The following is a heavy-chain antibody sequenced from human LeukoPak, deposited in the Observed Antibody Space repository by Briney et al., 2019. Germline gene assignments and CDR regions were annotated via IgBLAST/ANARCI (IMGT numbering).Heavy chain of an antibody. CDR1: GFSFSTYW. V-gene: IGHV3-7*01. J-gene: IGHJ4*02. Sequence: GGSLRLSCAASGFSFSTYWMSWVRQAPGKGLEWVANIKEDRSETYYVDSLRGRFTISRDNVKNSLYLQINSLRAEDTAVYYCGRDSFETDIDYWGQGTLVTVSS. CDR2: IKEDRSET. CDR3: GRDSFETDIDY. D-gene: IGHD1-14*01.